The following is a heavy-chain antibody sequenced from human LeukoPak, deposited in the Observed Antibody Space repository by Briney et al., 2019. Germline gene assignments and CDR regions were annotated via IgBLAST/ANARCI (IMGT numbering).Heavy chain of an antibody. D-gene: IGHD3-16*02. V-gene: IGHV4-4*07. J-gene: IGHJ4*02. CDR3: ARGYCDYVWGSYRYSYYFDY. Sequence: ASETLSLTCTVSGGSISSYYWSWIRQPAGKGLEWIGRIYTSGSTNYNPSLKSRVTISVDTSKNQFSLKLSSVTAADTAVYYCARGYCDYVWGSYRYSYYFDYWGQGTLVTVSS. CDR2: IYTSGST. CDR1: GGSISSYY.